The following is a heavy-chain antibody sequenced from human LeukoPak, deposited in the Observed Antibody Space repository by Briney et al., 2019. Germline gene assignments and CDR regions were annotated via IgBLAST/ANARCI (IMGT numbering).Heavy chain of an antibody. J-gene: IGHJ6*03. CDR2: MNPNSGNT. D-gene: IGHD4-17*01. Sequence: ASVKVSCKASGYTFSSNDINWVRQATGQGLEWMGWMNPNSGNTGYAQKFQGRVTITRNTSISTAYMELSSLRSEDTAVYYCARAPSGYGDYYYYMDVWGKGTTVTVSS. CDR1: GYTFSSND. V-gene: IGHV1-8*01. CDR3: ARAPSGYGDYYYYMDV.